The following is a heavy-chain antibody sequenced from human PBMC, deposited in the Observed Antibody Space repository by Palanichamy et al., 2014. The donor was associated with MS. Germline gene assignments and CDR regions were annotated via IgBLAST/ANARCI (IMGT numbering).Heavy chain of an antibody. V-gene: IGHV3-30-3*01. Sequence: QVQLVESGEAVVQPGRSLRLSCAASGFTFSSYAMHWVRQAPGKGLEWVAVISYDGSNKYYADSVKGRFTISRDNSKNTLYLQMNSLRAEDTAVYYCARDLSEDIVVVVAAITWGQGTLVTVSS. CDR2: ISYDGSNK. J-gene: IGHJ4*02. CDR3: ARDLSEDIVVVVAAIT. CDR1: GFTFSSYA. D-gene: IGHD2-15*01.